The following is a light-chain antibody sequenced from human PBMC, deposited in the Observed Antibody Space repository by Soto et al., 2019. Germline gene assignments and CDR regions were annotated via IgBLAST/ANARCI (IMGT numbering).Light chain of an antibody. CDR1: QGSSSA. J-gene: IGKJ5*01. Sequence: AIQLTQSPSSLSASVGDRVTIPCRASQGSSSALAWYQQKPGKAPKLLIYDASSLESGVPSRFSGSGSGTDFTLTISSLQPEDFATYYCQQFNNYPQITFGQGTRLENK. CDR3: QQFNNYPQIT. V-gene: IGKV1D-13*01. CDR2: DAS.